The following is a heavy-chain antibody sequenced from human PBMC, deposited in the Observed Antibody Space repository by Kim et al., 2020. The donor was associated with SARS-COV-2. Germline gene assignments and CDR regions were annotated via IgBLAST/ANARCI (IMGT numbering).Heavy chain of an antibody. CDR1: CGSISSYY. V-gene: IGHV4-59*01. CDR3: ARDWGTAAQWYFDL. Sequence: SETLSLTCTVSCGSISSYYWSWIRQPPGKGLEWIGFVYYTGSTNYNPSLKSRVTISVDTSKNQFSLKLSSVTTADTALYYCARDWGTAAQWYFDLWGRGTLVTVSS. CDR2: VYYTGST. J-gene: IGHJ2*01. D-gene: IGHD3-16*01.